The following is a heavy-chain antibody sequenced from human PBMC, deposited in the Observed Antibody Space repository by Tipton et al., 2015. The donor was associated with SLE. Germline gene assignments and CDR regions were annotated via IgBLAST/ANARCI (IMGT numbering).Heavy chain of an antibody. Sequence: TLSLTCAVYGGSFSGYYCSWIRQPPGKGLEWIGEINHSGSIRYNPSLKSRVSISVDTSNNQFSLKLSSVTAADTAVYYCARGNTLIPTDWGQGTLVTVSS. D-gene: IGHD3-22*01. CDR1: GGSFSGYY. V-gene: IGHV4-34*01. J-gene: IGHJ4*02. CDR3: ARGNTLIPTD. CDR2: INHSGSI.